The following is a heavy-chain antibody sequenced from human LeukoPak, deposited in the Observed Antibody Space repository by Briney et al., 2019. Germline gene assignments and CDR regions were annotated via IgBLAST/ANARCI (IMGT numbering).Heavy chain of an antibody. CDR1: VDSISTDIYC. V-gene: IGHV4-39*01. Sequence: SETLSLTCTVSVDSISTDIYCWGWIRQPPGKGLEWLGDIYYSGSTYYNPSLKSRVTISVDTSKNQFSLKLSSVTSEPPAVSYMPSRGGHVFSHDYWGQGILVTVSS. CDR2: IYYSGST. D-gene: IGHD5-12*01. CDR3: PSRGGHVFSHDY. J-gene: IGHJ4*02.